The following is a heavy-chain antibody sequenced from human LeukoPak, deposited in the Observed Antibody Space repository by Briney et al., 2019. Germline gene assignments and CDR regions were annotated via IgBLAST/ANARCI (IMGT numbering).Heavy chain of an antibody. Sequence: PSETLSLTCTVSGDSFSSVTDYWAWIRQPPGKGLEWIASGDYSGGTYYNPSLESRVAISADMSKNQFSLKLTSVTGADTAVYYCARDHGSSNWYYYWGQGTLVTVAS. CDR1: GDSFSSVTDY. V-gene: IGHV4-39*07. J-gene: IGHJ4*02. D-gene: IGHD6-13*01. CDR2: GDYSGGT. CDR3: ARDHGSSNWYYY.